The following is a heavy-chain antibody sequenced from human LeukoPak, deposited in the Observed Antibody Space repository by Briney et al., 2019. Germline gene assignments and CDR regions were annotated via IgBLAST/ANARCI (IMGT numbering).Heavy chain of an antibody. CDR2: ITTSDGNT. D-gene: IGHD7-27*01. Sequence: GGSLRLSCAASGFTFSTYAMHWVRQAPGKGLEWVSTITTSDGNTYYADSVKGRFTVSRDNSKNTLFLQMNSLRAEDTAVYYCAKDGGLWVSAHWGDSWGRGTLVTVSS. J-gene: IGHJ4*02. CDR3: AKDGGLWVSAHWGDS. CDR1: GFTFSTYA. V-gene: IGHV3-23*01.